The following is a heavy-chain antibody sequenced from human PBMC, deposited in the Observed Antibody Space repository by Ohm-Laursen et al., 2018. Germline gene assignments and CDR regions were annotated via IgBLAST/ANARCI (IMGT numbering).Heavy chain of an antibody. Sequence: GASVKVSCKASGYTFTSYYMHWVRQAPGQGLEWMGIINPSGGSTSYAQKFQGRVTMTKDRSTSTVYMELSSLRSDDTAVYYCARDFEWATDVWGQGTLVTVSS. V-gene: IGHV1-46*01. CDR1: GYTFTSYY. D-gene: IGHD3-3*01. J-gene: IGHJ6*02. CDR2: INPSGGST. CDR3: ARDFEWATDV.